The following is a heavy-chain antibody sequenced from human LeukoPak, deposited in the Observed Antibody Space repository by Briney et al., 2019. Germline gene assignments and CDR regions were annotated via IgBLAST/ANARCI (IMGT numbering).Heavy chain of an antibody. CDR2: ISGSGGST. CDR1: GFTFSSYA. CDR3: ARAGRGSNYYFDY. J-gene: IGHJ4*02. Sequence: GGSLRLSCAASGFTFSSYAMSWVRQAPGKGLEWVSAISGSGGSTYYADSVKGRFTISRDNSKNTLYLQMNSLRAEDTAVYYCARAGRGSNYYFDYWGQGTLVTVSS. V-gene: IGHV3-23*01. D-gene: IGHD1-26*01.